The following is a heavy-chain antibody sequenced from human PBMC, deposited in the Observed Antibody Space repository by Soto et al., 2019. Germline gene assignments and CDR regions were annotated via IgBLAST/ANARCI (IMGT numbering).Heavy chain of an antibody. CDR1: GGTFSSYA. D-gene: IGHD3-16*01. CDR3: ARDLKRYYDYVWGSYNLNYYYGMDG. CDR2: IIPIFGTA. V-gene: IGHV1-69*13. J-gene: IGHJ6*02. Sequence: SVKVSCKASGGTFSSYAISWVRQAPGQGLEWMGGIIPIFGTANYAQKFQGRVTITADESTSTAYMELSSLRSEDTTVYYCARDLKRYYDYVWGSYNLNYYYGMDGWGQGTTVSVSS.